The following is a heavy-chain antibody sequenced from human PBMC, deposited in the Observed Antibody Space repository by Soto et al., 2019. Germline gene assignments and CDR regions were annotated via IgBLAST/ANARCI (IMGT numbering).Heavy chain of an antibody. CDR3: AKGSEFSNSYTLDFDF. CDR1: GFAFSSYA. V-gene: IGHV3-23*01. J-gene: IGHJ4*02. D-gene: IGHD6-6*01. CDR2: ISGNGGST. Sequence: GGSLRLSCAASGFAFSSYAMSWVRQAPGRGLEWVSIISGNGGSTYYAASVKGRFTISRDNTKNTLYLQMDSLTAEDTAVYYCAKGSEFSNSYTLDFDFWGQGALVTVSS.